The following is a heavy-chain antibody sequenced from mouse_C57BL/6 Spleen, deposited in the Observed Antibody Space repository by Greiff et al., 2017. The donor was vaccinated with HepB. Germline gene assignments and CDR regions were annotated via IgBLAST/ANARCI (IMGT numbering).Heavy chain of an antibody. Sequence: QVQLQQPGAELVRPGSSVKLSCKASGYTFTSYWMHWVKQRPRQGLEWIGNIDPSDSETHYNQKFKDKATLTVDKSSSTAYMQLSSLTSEDSAVYYCARENYGSIFDYWGQGTTLTVSS. D-gene: IGHD1-1*01. CDR1: GYTFTSYW. CDR3: ARENYGSIFDY. V-gene: IGHV1-52*01. J-gene: IGHJ2*01. CDR2: IDPSDSET.